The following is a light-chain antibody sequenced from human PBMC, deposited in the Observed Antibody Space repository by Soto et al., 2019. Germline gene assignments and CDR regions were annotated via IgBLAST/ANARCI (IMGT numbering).Light chain of an antibody. CDR2: DAS. CDR1: QTISNW. V-gene: IGKV1-5*01. J-gene: IGKJ5*01. CDR3: QQYHNSSIT. Sequence: DIQMTQSPSTLSASVGDRVTITCRASQTISNWLAWYQQKPGKAPTLLIYDASTLERGVPSRFSGTGSGTEFTLSIDSLQPDDFETYYCQQYHNSSITFGQGTRLEI.